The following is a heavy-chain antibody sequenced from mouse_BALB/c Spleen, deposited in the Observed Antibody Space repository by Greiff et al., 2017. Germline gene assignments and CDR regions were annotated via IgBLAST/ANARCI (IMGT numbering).Heavy chain of an antibody. V-gene: IGHV5-9-4*01. CDR2: ISSGGSYT. CDR3: ARSYDGYSNAMDY. D-gene: IGHD2-3*01. Sequence: DVKLVESGGGLVKPGGSLKLSCAASGFTFSSYAMSWVRQSPEKRLEWVAEISSGGSYTYYPDTVTGRFTISRDNAKNTLYLEMSSLRSEDTAMYYCARSYDGYSNAMDYWGQGTSVTVSS. CDR1: GFTFSSYA. J-gene: IGHJ4*01.